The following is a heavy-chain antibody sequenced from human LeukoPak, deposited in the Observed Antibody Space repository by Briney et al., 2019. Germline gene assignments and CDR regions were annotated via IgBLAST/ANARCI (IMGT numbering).Heavy chain of an antibody. V-gene: IGHV4-59*01. D-gene: IGHD6-6*01. CDR2: IYYSGSP. J-gene: IGHJ5*02. CDR3: ARGFTSYSRSSYWFDP. Sequence: PSETLSLTCAVSRGSISSYYWSWIRQPPGKGLEWIGYIYYSGSPNYNPPLMSRVNISVDTSKTQFSLKLRSVTAAETAIYYCARGFTSYSRSSYWFDPWGQGTLVTVSS. CDR1: RGSISSYY.